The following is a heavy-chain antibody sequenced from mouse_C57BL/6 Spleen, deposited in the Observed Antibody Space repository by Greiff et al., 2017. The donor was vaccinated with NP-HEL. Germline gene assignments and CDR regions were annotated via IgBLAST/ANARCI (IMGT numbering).Heavy chain of an antibody. J-gene: IGHJ4*01. CDR3: ARGRGDAMDY. CDR2: INPSTGGT. CDR1: GYSFTGYY. V-gene: IGHV1-42*01. Sequence: EVQLQQSGPELVKPGASVKISCKASGYSFTGYYMNWVKQSPEKSLEWIGEINPSTGGTTYNQKFKAKATLTVDKSSSTAYMQLKSLTSEDSAVYYCARGRGDAMDYWGQGTSVTVSS.